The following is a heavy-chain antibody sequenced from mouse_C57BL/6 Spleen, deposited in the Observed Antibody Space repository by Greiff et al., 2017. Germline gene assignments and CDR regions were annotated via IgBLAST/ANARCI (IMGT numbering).Heavy chain of an antibody. CDR3: TRSIYYYGSSFDY. D-gene: IGHD1-1*01. V-gene: IGHV1-15*01. J-gene: IGHJ2*01. Sequence: VQLKESGAELVRPGASVTLSCKASGYTFTDYEMHWVKQTPVHGLEWIGAIDPETGGTAYNQKFKGKAILTADKSSSTAYMELRSLTSEDSAVYYCTRSIYYYGSSFDYWGQGTTLTVSS. CDR1: GYTFTDYE. CDR2: IDPETGGT.